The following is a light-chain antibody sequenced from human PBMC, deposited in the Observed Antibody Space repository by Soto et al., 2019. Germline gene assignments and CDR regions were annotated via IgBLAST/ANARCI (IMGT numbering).Light chain of an antibody. Sequence: DIVMTQSPLSLPVTPGEPASISCRSSQSLLHSNGYNYLDWYLQKPGQSPQLLIYMGSNRASGGPDRFSGSGSGTDFALKISRVEAEDVGVYYCMQALQTPLPFGGGTKLEI. CDR3: MQALQTPLP. CDR1: QSLLHSNGYNY. CDR2: MGS. V-gene: IGKV2-28*01. J-gene: IGKJ4*01.